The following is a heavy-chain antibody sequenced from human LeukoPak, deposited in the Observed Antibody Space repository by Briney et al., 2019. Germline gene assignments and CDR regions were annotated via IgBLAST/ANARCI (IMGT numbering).Heavy chain of an antibody. J-gene: IGHJ4*02. Sequence: GGSLRLSCAASGFTFSSYWMSWVHQAPGKGLEWVANIKQDGSEKYYVDSVKGRFTISRDNAKNSLYLQMNSLRAEDTAVYYCARDTYYYGSGSYYTDYWGQGTLVTVSS. CDR1: GFTFSSYW. D-gene: IGHD3-10*01. CDR2: IKQDGSEK. CDR3: ARDTYYYGSGSYYTDY. V-gene: IGHV3-7*01.